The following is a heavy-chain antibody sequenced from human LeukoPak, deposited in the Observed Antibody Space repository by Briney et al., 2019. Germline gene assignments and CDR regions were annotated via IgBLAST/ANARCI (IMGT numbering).Heavy chain of an antibody. V-gene: IGHV3-30*18. CDR3: AKDLGDARSWYLDY. Sequence: PGGSLRLSCAASGFAFGAYVMHWVRQTPGKGLEWVAVIAHDGSIKYYGESVKGGFTISRDSSKNTLYLQMNSLRNEDTAVYYCAKDLGDARSWYLDYWGQGTLVTVSS. D-gene: IGHD3-16*01. J-gene: IGHJ4*02. CDR2: IAHDGSIK. CDR1: GFAFGAYV.